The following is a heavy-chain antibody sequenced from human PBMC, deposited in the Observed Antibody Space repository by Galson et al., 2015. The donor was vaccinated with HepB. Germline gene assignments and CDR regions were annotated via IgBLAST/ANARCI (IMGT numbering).Heavy chain of an antibody. Sequence: SVKVSCKASGGTFSSYAISWVRQAPGQGLEWMGGIIPIFGTANYAQKFQGRVTITADESTSTAYMELSRLRSEDTAVYYCARVTGIAAALMPGGFDPWGQGTLVTVSS. J-gene: IGHJ5*02. CDR1: GGTFSSYA. D-gene: IGHD6-13*01. CDR3: ARVTGIAAALMPGGFDP. CDR2: IIPIFGTA. V-gene: IGHV1-69*13.